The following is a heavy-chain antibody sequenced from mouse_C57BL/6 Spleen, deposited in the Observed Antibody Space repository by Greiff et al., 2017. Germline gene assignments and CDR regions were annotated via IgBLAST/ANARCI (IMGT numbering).Heavy chain of an antibody. CDR3: SSTVVARRFAY. J-gene: IGHJ3*01. D-gene: IGHD1-1*01. V-gene: IGHV6-3*01. Sequence: DVQLQESGGGLVQPGGSMKLSCVASGFTFSNYWMNWVRQSPEKGLEWVAQIRLKSDNYATHYAESVKGRFTISRDDSKSSVYLQMNNLRAEDTGIYYCSSTVVARRFAYWGQGTLVTVSA. CDR2: IRLKSDNYAT. CDR1: GFTFSNYW.